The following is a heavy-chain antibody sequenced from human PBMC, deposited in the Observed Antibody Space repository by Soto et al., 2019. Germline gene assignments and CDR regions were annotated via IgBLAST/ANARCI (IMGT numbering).Heavy chain of an antibody. CDR1: GFTFSSYA. CDR2: ISSNGCST. J-gene: IGHJ6*03. D-gene: IGHD3-10*01. V-gene: IGHV3-64D*06. Sequence: GGSLRLSCSASGFTFSSYAMHWVRQAPGKGLEYVSAISSNGCSTYYADSVKGRFTISRDNTKNTLYLQMSSLRAEDSAVYYCVKASGCYCFYMDVWGKGTTVTVSS. CDR3: VKASGCYCFYMDV.